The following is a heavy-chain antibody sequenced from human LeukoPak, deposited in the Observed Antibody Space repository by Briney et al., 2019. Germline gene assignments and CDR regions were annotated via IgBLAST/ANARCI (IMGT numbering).Heavy chain of an antibody. D-gene: IGHD4-17*01. V-gene: IGHV1-2*02. J-gene: IGHJ6*02. CDR2: INPNSGGT. CDR3: ARGGGDYDSDYYYGMDV. Sequence: GASVKVSCKASGYTFTGYYMHWVRQAAGQGLEWRGWINPNSGGTNYAQKFQGRVTMTRDTSISTAYMELSRLRSDDTAVYYCARGGGDYDSDYYYGMDVWGQGTTVTVSS. CDR1: GYTFTGYY.